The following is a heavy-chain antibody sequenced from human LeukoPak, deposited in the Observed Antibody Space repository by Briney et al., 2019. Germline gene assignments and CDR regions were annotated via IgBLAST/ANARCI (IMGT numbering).Heavy chain of an antibody. J-gene: IGHJ4*02. D-gene: IGHD6-19*01. V-gene: IGHV1-2*02. CDR3: ARSSSGWPLYFDC. Sequence: ASVKVSCKASGYTFTDYNLHWVRQAPGEGVEWMGWINPKSGGTKFAQKHQGGVTMTADTSIDTAYLELSNLKSDDTAIYYCARSSSGWPLYFDCWGQGTPVTVSS. CDR1: GYTFTDYN. CDR2: INPKSGGT.